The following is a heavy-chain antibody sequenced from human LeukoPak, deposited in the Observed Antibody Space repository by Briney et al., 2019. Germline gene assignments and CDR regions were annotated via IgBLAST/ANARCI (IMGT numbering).Heavy chain of an antibody. J-gene: IGHJ6*03. CDR2: IKQDGSDK. CDR1: GFTFSTYW. Sequence: GGSLRLSCAASGFTFSTYWMSWVRQAPGKGLEWVANIKQDGSDKYYVDSVKGRFTISRGNAKNSLYLQMNSLRADDTAVYYCARVPPYYYYMDVWGKGTTVTISS. CDR3: ARVPPYYYYMDV. V-gene: IGHV3-7*01. D-gene: IGHD3-10*01.